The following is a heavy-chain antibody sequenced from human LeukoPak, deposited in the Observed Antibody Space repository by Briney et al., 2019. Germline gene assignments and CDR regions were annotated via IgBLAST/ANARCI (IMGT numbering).Heavy chain of an antibody. CDR2: ISHSGST. CDR3: ARSELEDIVGVPADFQIDY. Sequence: SETLSLTCAVSGGSFSGYYWSWIRQPPGKGLEWIGEISHSGSTNYNPSLKCRVSISVNTSRNQFSLKLSSVTAADTAVYYCARSELEDIVGVPADFQIDYWGQGTLVTVSS. CDR1: GGSFSGYY. D-gene: IGHD2-2*01. V-gene: IGHV4-34*01. J-gene: IGHJ4*02.